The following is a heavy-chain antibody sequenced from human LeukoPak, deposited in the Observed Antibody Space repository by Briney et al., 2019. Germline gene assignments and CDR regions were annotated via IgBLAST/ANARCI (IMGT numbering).Heavy chain of an antibody. D-gene: IGHD2-2*01. CDR3: ASASRYCSSTSCGFDY. Sequence: SETLSLTCTVSGGSISSYYWSWIRQPPGKGLEWIGYIYYSGSTNYNPSLKSRVTISVDTSKNQFSLKLSSVTAADTAVYYCASASRYCSSTSCGFDYWGQGTLVTVSS. CDR2: IYYSGST. J-gene: IGHJ4*02. V-gene: IGHV4-59*12. CDR1: GGSISSYY.